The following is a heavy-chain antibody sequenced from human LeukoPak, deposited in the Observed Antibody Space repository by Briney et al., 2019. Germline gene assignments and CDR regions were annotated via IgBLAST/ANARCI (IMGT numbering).Heavy chain of an antibody. V-gene: IGHV4-39*01. D-gene: IGHD1-1*01. CDR3: ATWRTAKTGFDY. J-gene: IGHJ4*02. CDR1: GGTISSNNYY. Sequence: SETLSLTCTVSGGTISSNNYYWGWMRQPPGKGLEWIGSIYYSGSPYYNPSLKSRVTISVDTSKNQFSLRLRSVTAADTAVYYCATWRTAKTGFDYWGQGTLVTVSS. CDR2: IYYSGSP.